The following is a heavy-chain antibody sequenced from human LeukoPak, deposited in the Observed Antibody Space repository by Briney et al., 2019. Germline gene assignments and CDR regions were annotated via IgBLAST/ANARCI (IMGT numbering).Heavy chain of an antibody. V-gene: IGHV3-23*01. CDR1: GFTFSSYA. D-gene: IGHD3-22*01. Sequence: GGSLRLSCAASGFTFSSYAMNWVRQAPGKGLEWVSVISGSGSSTYYADSVKGRFTISRDNSKNTLYLQMNSLRAEDTAVYYCARSEGYYYDSESPFVGAFDIWGQGTMVTVSS. CDR2: ISGSGSST. CDR3: ARSEGYYYDSESPFVGAFDI. J-gene: IGHJ3*02.